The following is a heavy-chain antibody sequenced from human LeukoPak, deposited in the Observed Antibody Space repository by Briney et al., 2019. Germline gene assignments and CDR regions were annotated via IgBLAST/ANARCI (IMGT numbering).Heavy chain of an antibody. CDR2: IRYDGSNK. CDR1: GFTFSSYG. D-gene: IGHD2-21*02. V-gene: IGHV3-30*02. J-gene: IGHJ4*02. CDR3: AKSYCGGDCADYFDY. Sequence: GGSLRLSCAASGFTFSSYGMHWVRRAPGKGLEWVAFIRYDGSNKYYADSVKGRFTISRDNSKNTLYLQMNSLRAEDTAVYYCAKSYCGGDCADYFDYWGQGTLVTVSS.